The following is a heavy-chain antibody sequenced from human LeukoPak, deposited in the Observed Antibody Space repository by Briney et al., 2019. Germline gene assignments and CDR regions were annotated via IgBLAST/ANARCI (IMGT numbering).Heavy chain of an antibody. CDR1: GFTFRSYA. CDR2: ISGSGDIT. Sequence: PGGSLRLSCAASGFTFRSYAMSWVRQAPGKGLEWVSAISGSGDITYYADSVKGRFSISRDNSTNTLYLQMNSLRPADTGLYYCAKVGPRGCSSSTCLIYWGQGTLVTVSS. D-gene: IGHD2-2*01. J-gene: IGHJ4*02. V-gene: IGHV3-23*01. CDR3: AKVGPRGCSSSTCLIY.